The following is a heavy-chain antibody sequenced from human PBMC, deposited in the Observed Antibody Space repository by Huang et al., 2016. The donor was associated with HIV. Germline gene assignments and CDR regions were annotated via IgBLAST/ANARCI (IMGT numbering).Heavy chain of an antibody. CDR1: GYTFNGYW. CDR3: ARQGVGDFVVEPTGLGAFDI. CDR2: IYPGDSDT. J-gene: IGHJ3*02. D-gene: IGHD2-2*01. V-gene: IGHV5-51*01. Sequence: EVQLVQSGAVVKRPGESLKIPCKGSGYTFNGYWIGWVRQMPGKGLDLMGIIYPGDSDTTYSPSFQGHVTISADKSISTAYLQWGGLKASDTAMYYCARQGVGDFVVEPTGLGAFDIWGQGTMVTVSS.